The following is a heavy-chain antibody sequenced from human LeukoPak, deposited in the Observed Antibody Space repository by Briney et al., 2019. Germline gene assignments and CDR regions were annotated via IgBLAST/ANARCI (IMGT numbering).Heavy chain of an antibody. CDR2: INSDGSST. V-gene: IGHV3-74*01. D-gene: IGHD3-10*01. Sequence: GGSLRLSCAASGFTFSSYWMHWVRQAPGKGLVWVSRINSDGSSTSYADSVKGRFTISRDNAKNTLYPQMNSLRAEDTAVYYCARGRDYYGSGDNWFDPWGQGTLVTVSS. J-gene: IGHJ5*02. CDR1: GFTFSSYW. CDR3: ARGRDYYGSGDNWFDP.